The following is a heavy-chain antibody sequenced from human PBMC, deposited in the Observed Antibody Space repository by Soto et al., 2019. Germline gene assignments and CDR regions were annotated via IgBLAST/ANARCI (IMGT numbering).Heavy chain of an antibody. CDR2: VTGSGGQI. J-gene: IGHJ5*02. V-gene: IGHV3-23*01. D-gene: IGHD2-21*01. CDR1: GFTISTYA. Sequence: VQLLESGGGLVQPGGSLRLSCAASGFTISTYAMTWVRQAPGKGLECVSGVTGSGGQIHYADSVKGRFTISKDNSKNTLYLQMSSLRDEDTALYYCAKDAVYNDGLWLMDSWGQGTLDTVSS. CDR3: AKDAVYNDGLWLMDS.